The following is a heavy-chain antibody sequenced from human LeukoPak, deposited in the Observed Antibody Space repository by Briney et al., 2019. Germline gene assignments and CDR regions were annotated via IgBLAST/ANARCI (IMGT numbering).Heavy chain of an antibody. CDR1: GGTFSSYA. CDR2: IYPGDSDT. CDR3: ARARIAVAGTTRDYYYMDV. Sequence: ASVKVSCKASGGTFSSYAIGWVRQMPGKGLEWMGIIYPGDSDTRYSPSFQGQVTISADKSISTAYLQWSSLKASDTAMYYCARARIAVAGTTRDYYYMDVWGKGTTVTVSS. D-gene: IGHD6-19*01. J-gene: IGHJ6*03. V-gene: IGHV5-51*01.